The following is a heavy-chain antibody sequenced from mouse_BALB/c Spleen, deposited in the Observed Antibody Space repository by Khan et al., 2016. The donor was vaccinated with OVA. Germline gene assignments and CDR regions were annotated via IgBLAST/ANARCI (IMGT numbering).Heavy chain of an antibody. CDR1: GYTFTSYW. V-gene: IGHV1S41*01. CDR3: TQSNDYGNSLYAMDY. D-gene: IGHD1-1*01. CDR2: VSPGSGSP. J-gene: IGHJ4*01. Sequence: DLVKPGASVKLSCKASGYTFTSYWINWIKQRPGQGLEWIGRVSPGSGSPYYNEMFKGKATVTVDKSSNTAYIQLNSLSSEDSAVYFCTQSNDYGNSLYAMDYWGQGTSVTVSS.